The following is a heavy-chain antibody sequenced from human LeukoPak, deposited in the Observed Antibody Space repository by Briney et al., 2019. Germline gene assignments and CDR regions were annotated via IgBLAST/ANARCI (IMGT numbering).Heavy chain of an antibody. Sequence: PSQTLSLTCTVSGGSISSGDYYWSWIRQPPGKGLEWIVFIYYGGSTHYNPSLKSRVIISVDTSKNQFSLRLTSVTAADTAVYYCASMDSAMALGYWGQGTLVTVSS. CDR2: IYYGGST. CDR1: GGSISSGDYY. D-gene: IGHD5-18*01. J-gene: IGHJ4*02. V-gene: IGHV4-30-4*01. CDR3: ASMDSAMALGY.